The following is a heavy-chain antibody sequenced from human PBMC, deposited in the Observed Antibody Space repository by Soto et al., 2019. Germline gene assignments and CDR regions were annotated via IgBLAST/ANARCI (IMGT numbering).Heavy chain of an antibody. J-gene: IGHJ2*01. CDR1: GYTFTSYG. D-gene: IGHD3-22*01. CDR2: ISAYNGNT. CDR3: GREGGENYDSSGLGYFDL. V-gene: IGHV1-18*01. Sequence: QVQLVQSGAEVKKPGASVKVSCKASGYTFTSYGISWVRQAPGQGLEWMGWISAYNGNTNYAQKLQGRVTMTTDTXTXTXXMEQRSLRSDDTAVYYCGREGGENYDSSGLGYFDLWGRGTLVTVSS.